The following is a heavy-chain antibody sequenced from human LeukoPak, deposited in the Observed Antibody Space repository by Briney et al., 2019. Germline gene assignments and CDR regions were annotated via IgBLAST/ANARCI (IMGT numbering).Heavy chain of an antibody. CDR3: TKGLWAGVSAARD. D-gene: IGHD2-8*01. CDR2: IYTSGST. Sequence: GSLRLSCAASGFTVSSNYMSWVRQAPGKGLEWVSVIYTSGSTYYADFVKGRFTISRDNSQNTLDLQMNSLRIEDTAVYYCTKGLWAGVSAARDWGQGALVTASS. V-gene: IGHV3-66*01. CDR1: GFTVSSNY. J-gene: IGHJ4*02.